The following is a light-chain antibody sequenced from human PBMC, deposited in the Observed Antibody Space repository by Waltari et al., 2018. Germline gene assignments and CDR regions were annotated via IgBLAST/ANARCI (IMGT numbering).Light chain of an antibody. J-gene: IGLJ2*01. CDR1: ARDVGGFRF. CDR2: DVI. Sequence: SALTQPPSASGSPGHSVTISCTVTARDVGGFRFVSWYQQHPGKAPRLIIYDVIKRPSGVPDRFSGSKSGNTASLTVSGLQPEDEADYFCCSFSGANNVLFGGGTKLTVL. CDR3: CSFSGANNVL. V-gene: IGLV2-8*01.